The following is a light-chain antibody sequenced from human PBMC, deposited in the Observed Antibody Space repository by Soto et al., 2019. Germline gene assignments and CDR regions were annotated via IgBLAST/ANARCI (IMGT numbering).Light chain of an antibody. Sequence: DIQMTQSPSSLSASVEDRVTITCRASQSIDRWLAWYQQKPGKAPKILIYHASSLETGVPSRFSGSGSGTEFTLTISSMQPDDFATYYCQHNSYGTFGQGTKVDIK. CDR3: QHNSYGT. CDR2: HAS. CDR1: QSIDRW. J-gene: IGKJ1*01. V-gene: IGKV1-5*01.